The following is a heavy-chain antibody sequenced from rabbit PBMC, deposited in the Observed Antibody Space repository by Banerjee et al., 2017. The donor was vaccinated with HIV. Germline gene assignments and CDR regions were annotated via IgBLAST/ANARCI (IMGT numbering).Heavy chain of an antibody. J-gene: IGHJ4*01. D-gene: IGHD6-1*01. Sequence: QSLEESGGDLVKPGASLTLTCTASGFSFSSSYWICWVRQAPGKGLEWIACIYGGSSGSTYYASWAKGRFTISKTSSTTVTLQMTSLTAADTATYFCARAYYTYGYAGYGYATLNYFNLWGQGTLVTVS. CDR3: ARAYYTYGYAGYGYATLNYFNL. V-gene: IGHV1S40*01. CDR1: GFSFSSSYW. CDR2: IYGGSSGST.